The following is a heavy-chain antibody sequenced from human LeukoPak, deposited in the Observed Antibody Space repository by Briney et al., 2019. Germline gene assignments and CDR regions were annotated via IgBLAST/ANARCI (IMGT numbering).Heavy chain of an antibody. J-gene: IGHJ3*02. V-gene: IGHV3-48*03. CDR1: GFTFSSYE. CDR2: IGGSGSTI. D-gene: IGHD1-1*01. CDR3: ARDYLVGGTDAFDI. Sequence: GGSLRLSCAASGFTFSSYEMNWVRQAPGKGLEWVSYIGGSGSTIYYADSVKGRFTISRDNAKNSLYMQMNRLRGEDTAVYYCARDYLVGGTDAFDIWGQGTMVTVSS.